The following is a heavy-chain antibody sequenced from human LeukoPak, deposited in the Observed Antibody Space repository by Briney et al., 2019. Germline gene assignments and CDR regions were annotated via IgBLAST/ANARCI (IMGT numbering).Heavy chain of an antibody. J-gene: IGHJ4*02. CDR1: GGSFNGYY. CDR3: ARTPLVLSSGWYDY. Sequence: PSETLSLTCAVYGGSFNGYYWNWIRQPPGKGLEWIGEINHSGSTNYNPSLKSRVTISVDTSKNQFSLKVSSVTAADTAVYYCARTPLVLSSGWYDYWGQGTLVTVSS. D-gene: IGHD6-19*01. CDR2: INHSGST. V-gene: IGHV4-34*01.